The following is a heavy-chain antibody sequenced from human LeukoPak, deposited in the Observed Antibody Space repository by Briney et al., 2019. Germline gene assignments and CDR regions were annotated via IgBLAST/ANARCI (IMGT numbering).Heavy chain of an antibody. Sequence: GGSLRLSCAAPGFTFSDAWMSWVRQAPGKGLEWVGRIKRKTNGGTTDYAAPVKGRFTISRDDSKNTLYFEMNSLKTEDTAIYYCSALGYPQYFHQWGQGTLVTVSS. CDR3: SALGYPQYFHQ. V-gene: IGHV3-15*01. CDR1: GFTFSDAW. CDR2: IKRKTNGGTT. J-gene: IGHJ4*02. D-gene: IGHD2-15*01.